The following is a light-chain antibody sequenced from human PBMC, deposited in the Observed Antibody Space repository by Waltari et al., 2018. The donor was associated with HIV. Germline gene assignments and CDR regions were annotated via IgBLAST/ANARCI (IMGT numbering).Light chain of an antibody. V-gene: IGKV3-15*01. J-gene: IGKJ4*01. Sequence: EIVMTQSPATLSVFPGESATLSCRARKRISSNLAWYQHKPGQAPRPLIYGASTRATGIPARFTGSGSGTDFTLTISSLQSEDFAVYYCQQYADWPPLTFGGGTKVEIK. CDR2: GAS. CDR3: QQYADWPPLT. CDR1: KRISSN.